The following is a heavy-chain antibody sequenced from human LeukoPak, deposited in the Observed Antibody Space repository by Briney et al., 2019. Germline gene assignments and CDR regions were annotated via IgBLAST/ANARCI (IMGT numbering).Heavy chain of an antibody. CDR1: GYTFTDYY. J-gene: IGHJ4*02. CDR3: ARDGAGGGSDFDY. D-gene: IGHD1-26*01. Sequence: GASVKVSCKASGYTFTDYYLHWVRQAPGQGLEWMGWINPNSGGTNYAQKFQGRVTLTRDTSINTAYMELSSLRSDDTAVYYCARDGAGGGSDFDYWGQGTLVTVSS. V-gene: IGHV1-2*02. CDR2: INPNSGGT.